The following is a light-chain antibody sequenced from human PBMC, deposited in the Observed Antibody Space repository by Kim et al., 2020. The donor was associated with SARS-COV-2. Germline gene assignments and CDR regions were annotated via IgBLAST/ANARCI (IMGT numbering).Light chain of an antibody. Sequence: QSALTQPPSASGSPGQSVTISCTGTSSDVGGYNYVSWYQQHPGKAPKLMIYEVSKRPSGVPDRFSGSKSGNTASLTVSGLQAEDEAYYYCSSYAGSKNYVFGTGTKVTVL. V-gene: IGLV2-8*01. CDR3: SSYAGSKNYV. CDR1: SSDVGGYNY. CDR2: EVS. J-gene: IGLJ1*01.